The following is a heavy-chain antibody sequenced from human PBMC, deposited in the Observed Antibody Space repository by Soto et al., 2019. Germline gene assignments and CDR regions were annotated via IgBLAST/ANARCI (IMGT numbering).Heavy chain of an antibody. CDR2: IIPIFGTA. CDR1: GGTFSSYA. CDR3: STSYDSSGYYFGVDY. D-gene: IGHD3-22*01. Sequence: ASVKVSCKASGGTFSSYAISWVRQAPGQGLEWMGGIIPIFGTANYAQKFRGRVTITADESTSTAYMELSSLRSEDTAVYYCSTSYDSSGYYFGVDYWGQGTLVTVSS. J-gene: IGHJ4*02. V-gene: IGHV1-69*13.